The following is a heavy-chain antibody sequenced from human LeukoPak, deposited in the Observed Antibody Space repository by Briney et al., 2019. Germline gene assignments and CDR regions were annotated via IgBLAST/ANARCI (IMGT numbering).Heavy chain of an antibody. J-gene: IGHJ5*02. CDR2: IYYSGST. V-gene: IGHV4-59*01. Sequence: SETLSLTCTVSGGSITSYYWSWIRQPPGKGLEWIGYIYYSGSTNYNPSLKSRVTISVDTSKNQFSLKLSSVTAADTAVYYCARVFRGSYYYGSGRGWFDPWGQGTLVTVSS. D-gene: IGHD3-10*01. CDR1: GGSITSYY. CDR3: ARVFRGSYYYGSGRGWFDP.